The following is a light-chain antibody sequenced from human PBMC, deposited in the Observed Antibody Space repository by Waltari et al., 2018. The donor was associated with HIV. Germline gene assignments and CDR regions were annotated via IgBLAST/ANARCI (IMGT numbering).Light chain of an antibody. J-gene: IGLJ2*01. CDR1: KIGSKG. CDR3: QVWDSSTDLRV. CDR2: DDS. Sequence: SYALTQPPSVSVAPGQTARITCGGDKIGSKGVHWYQKKPSQAPVLVVYDDSDRPSGIPERFSGSSSWNTATLTISRVEAGDEADFYCQVWDSSTDLRVFGGGTKLTVL. V-gene: IGLV3-21*02.